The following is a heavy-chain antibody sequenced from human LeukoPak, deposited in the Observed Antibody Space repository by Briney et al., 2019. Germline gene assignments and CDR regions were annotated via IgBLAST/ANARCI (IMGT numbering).Heavy chain of an antibody. CDR3: ARGKEYYGSGKD. D-gene: IGHD3-10*01. Sequence: GGSLRLSCAASGFTFSSYWMSWVRQAPGKGLYWVANIKQDGSEKYYVDSVKGRFTISTDNAKNPLYLQMNSLRAEDTAVYYCARGKEYYGSGKDWGQGTLVTVSS. V-gene: IGHV3-7*01. J-gene: IGHJ4*02. CDR1: GFTFSSYW. CDR2: IKQDGSEK.